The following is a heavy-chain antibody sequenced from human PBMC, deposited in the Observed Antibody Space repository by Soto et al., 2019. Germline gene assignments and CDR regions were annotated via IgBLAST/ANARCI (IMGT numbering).Heavy chain of an antibody. V-gene: IGHV4-39*01. CDR1: GGSISSSSYY. D-gene: IGHD3-3*01. CDR3: ARQKFGLFWSGYDDY. J-gene: IGHJ4*02. CDR2: IYYSGST. Sequence: SETLSLTCTVSGGSISSSSYYWGWIRQPPGKGLEWIGSIYYSGSTYYNPSLKSRVTISVDTSKNQFSLKLSSVTAADTAVYYCARQKFGLFWSGYDDYCGQGTLVTVSS.